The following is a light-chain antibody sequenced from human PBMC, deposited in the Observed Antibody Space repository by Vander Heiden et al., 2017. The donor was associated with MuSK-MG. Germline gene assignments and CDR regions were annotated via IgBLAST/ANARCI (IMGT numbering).Light chain of an antibody. J-gene: IGKJ1*01. CDR1: QSIGTS. Sequence: EIVLTQSPAFRSVTPKENVTLTCRASQSIGTSLHWYQQKPDQSPKLLINYAAQSISWFPSRFIGSGSGTDFTLTINVLEAEDAAAYYCHQSSNFPRTFGQGTKVEIK. CDR2: YAA. CDR3: HQSSNFPRT. V-gene: IGKV6D-21*02.